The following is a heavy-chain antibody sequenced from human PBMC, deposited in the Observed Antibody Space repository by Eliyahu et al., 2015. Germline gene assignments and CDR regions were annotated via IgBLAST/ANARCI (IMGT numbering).Heavy chain of an antibody. CDR3: AXXEAWXGYSCXWFDP. Sequence: QVQLQESGPGLVKSSQTLSLTCTVSGVXISSGGYYWGWIRQNPGKGLQWIGYTYPSGSAHYNPXLTSQVTISVDTSKNQFSLKINSVTAADTAVYYCAXXEAWXGYSCXWFDPWGQGTLVTVSS. J-gene: IGHJ5*02. CDR1: GVXISSGGYY. D-gene: IGHD3-3*01. V-gene: IGHV4-31*01. CDR2: TYPSGSA.